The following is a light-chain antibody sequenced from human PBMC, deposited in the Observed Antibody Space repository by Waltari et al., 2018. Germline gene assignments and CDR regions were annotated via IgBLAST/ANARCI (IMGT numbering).Light chain of an antibody. CDR3: QQYDSLTLLT. J-gene: IGKJ5*01. CDR2: DVS. V-gene: IGKV1-33*01. CDR1: QDINNH. Sequence: DIEMTQSPSSLSASVGEKVTITCRASQDINNHLSWFQQKPGKAPKLLIYDVSKLETGVASRFSGGGSRADFTLIINDVQPEDVATYYCQQYDSLTLLTFGQGTRLE.